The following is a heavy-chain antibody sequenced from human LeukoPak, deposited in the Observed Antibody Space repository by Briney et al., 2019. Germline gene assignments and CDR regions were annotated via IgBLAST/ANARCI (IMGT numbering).Heavy chain of an antibody. CDR1: GFTFSSYE. J-gene: IGHJ6*02. CDR3: ARDKPSSSSWYHYYYYGMDV. Sequence: GRSLRLSCAASGFTFSSYEMNWVRQAPGKGLEWVSYISSSGSTIYYAGSVKGRFTISRDNAKNSLYLQMNSLRAEDTAVYYCARDKPSSSSWYHYYYYGMDVWGQGTTVTVSS. D-gene: IGHD6-13*01. CDR2: ISSSGSTI. V-gene: IGHV3-48*03.